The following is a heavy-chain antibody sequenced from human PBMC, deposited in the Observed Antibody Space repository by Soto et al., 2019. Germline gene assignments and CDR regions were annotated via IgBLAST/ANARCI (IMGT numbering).Heavy chain of an antibody. D-gene: IGHD3-10*01. J-gene: IGHJ4*02. CDR2: ISYDGGNE. Sequence: GGSLRLSCAVSGFTFSSFAMYWVRQAPGKGLEWVALISYDGGNEDYAESVRGRFTISRDNSKNTLYLDMNSLSAEDSAVYFCAKGVVREPAYFDYWGQGTLVTVSS. CDR3: AKGVVREPAYFDY. CDR1: GFTFSSFA. V-gene: IGHV3-30*18.